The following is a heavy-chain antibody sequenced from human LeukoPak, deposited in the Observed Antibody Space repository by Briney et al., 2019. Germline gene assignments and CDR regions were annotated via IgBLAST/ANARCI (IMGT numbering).Heavy chain of an antibody. CDR1: GFTFTDYW. CDR3: ARVGTWELQRVFDY. J-gene: IGHJ4*02. D-gene: IGHD1-26*01. CDR2: IHKAGTDS. V-gene: IGHV3-7*01. Sequence: GESLRLSCAASGFTFTDYWMTWVRQVPGKGLEWVANIHKAGTDSYYVDSVKGRFAISRDNAKNSLYLQLSSLRVDDTAVYYCARVGTWELQRVFDYWGQGTLVTVSS.